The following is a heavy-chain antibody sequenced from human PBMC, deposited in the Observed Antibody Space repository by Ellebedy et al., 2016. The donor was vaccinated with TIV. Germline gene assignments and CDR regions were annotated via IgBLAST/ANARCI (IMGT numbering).Heavy chain of an antibody. Sequence: AASVKVSCKTSGYTFTSYGITWVRQAPGQGLEWMGWISAYNGNTNYAQDLQGRVTMTTDTSTNTAYMELSSLRSDDTAVYYCASSVVAAPAIDYWGQGTLVTVSS. CDR1: GYTFTSYG. D-gene: IGHD2-15*01. V-gene: IGHV1-18*01. CDR3: ASSVVAAPAIDY. J-gene: IGHJ4*02. CDR2: ISAYNGNT.